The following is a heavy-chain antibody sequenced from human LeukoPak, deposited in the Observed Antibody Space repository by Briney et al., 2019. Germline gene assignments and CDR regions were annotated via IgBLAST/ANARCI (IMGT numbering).Heavy chain of an antibody. Sequence: GGSLRLSCAASGFTVSSDHMSWVRQAPGKGLEWVSAISGSGGSTYYADSVKGRFTISRDNSKNTLYLQMNSLRAEDTAVYYCAKCVRDYGDYAGYFDYWGQGTLVTVSS. J-gene: IGHJ4*02. D-gene: IGHD4-17*01. CDR2: ISGSGGST. CDR1: GFTVSSDH. CDR3: AKCVRDYGDYAGYFDY. V-gene: IGHV3-23*01.